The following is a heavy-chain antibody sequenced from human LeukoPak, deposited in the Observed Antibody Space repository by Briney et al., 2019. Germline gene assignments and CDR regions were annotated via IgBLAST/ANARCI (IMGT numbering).Heavy chain of an antibody. D-gene: IGHD6-19*01. CDR3: ARDPRIAVAGTDY. Sequence: PGGSLRLSCAASGFTFSSYSMNWVPQAPGKGLEWVSSISSSSSYIYYADSVKGRFTISRDNAKNSLYLQMNSLRAEDRAVYYCARDPRIAVAGTDYWGQGTLVTVSS. J-gene: IGHJ4*02. V-gene: IGHV3-21*01. CDR1: GFTFSSYS. CDR2: ISSSSSYI.